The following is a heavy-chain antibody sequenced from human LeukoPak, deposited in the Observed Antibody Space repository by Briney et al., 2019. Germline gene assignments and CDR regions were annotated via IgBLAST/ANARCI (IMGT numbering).Heavy chain of an antibody. J-gene: IGHJ4*02. V-gene: IGHV3-15*01. CDR2: IKSRTDGETT. CDR3: TTVHGAGPVNFDY. CDR1: GFTFSSVW. D-gene: IGHD3-16*01. Sequence: GESLRLSCTASGFTFSSVWMTWVRQAPAKGLEWIGRIKSRTDGETTDYAAPVKGRFSISRDDSENTLYLQMNSLKNEDTAVYFCTTVHGAGPVNFDYWGQGSLVTVSS.